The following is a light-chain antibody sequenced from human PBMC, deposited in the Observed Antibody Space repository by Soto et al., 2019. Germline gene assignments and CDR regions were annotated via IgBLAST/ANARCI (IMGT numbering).Light chain of an antibody. J-gene: IGKJ5*01. V-gene: IGKV3-20*01. CDR2: GVY. Sequence: EIVMTQSPATLSLSPGERATLSCRASQTIDNTLAWYQRKPGQSPRLLINGVYTRATGIPDRFSGSGSGTDFTLTISRLEPEDFAIYYCQFYGSSLITFGQGTRLEIK. CDR1: QTIDNT. CDR3: QFYGSSLIT.